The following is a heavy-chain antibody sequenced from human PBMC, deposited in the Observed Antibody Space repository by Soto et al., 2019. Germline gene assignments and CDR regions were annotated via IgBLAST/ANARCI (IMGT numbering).Heavy chain of an antibody. Sequence: ASVKVSCKASGYTFTNNDVTWVRQATGQGLEWMGWMNPGSGDTGYAQKFQGRVTMTRNISIATAYMELSSLRSEDTAIYYCARMASFGSLNWFDPWGQGTLVTFST. V-gene: IGHV1-8*01. CDR1: GYTFTNND. CDR2: MNPGSGDT. D-gene: IGHD5-18*01. J-gene: IGHJ5*02. CDR3: ARMASFGSLNWFDP.